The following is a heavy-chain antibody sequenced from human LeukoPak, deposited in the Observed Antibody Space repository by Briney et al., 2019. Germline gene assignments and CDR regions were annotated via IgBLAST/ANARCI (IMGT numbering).Heavy chain of an antibody. J-gene: IGHJ4*02. CDR1: GFSFADFP. CDR3: ASGYTSRGDY. V-gene: IGHV3-74*01. CDR2: ISGDGSDL. Sequence: GGSLRLSCAASGFSFADFPMHWVRQAPGKGLVWVSVISGDGSDLGYGDSVKGRFTISRDNARNTMYLQMNSLRLEDTAVYYCASGYTSRGDYWGQGTLVTVSS. D-gene: IGHD5-18*01.